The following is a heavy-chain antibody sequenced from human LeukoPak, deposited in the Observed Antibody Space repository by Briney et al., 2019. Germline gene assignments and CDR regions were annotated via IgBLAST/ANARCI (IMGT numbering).Heavy chain of an antibody. V-gene: IGHV3-33*01. Sequence: PGGSLRLSCAASGFTFSSYGMHWVRRAPGKGLEWVAVIWYDGSNKYYADSVKGRFTISRDNSKNTLYLQMNSLRAEDTAVYYCARDRREYSSGWNDAFDIWGQGTMVTVSS. J-gene: IGHJ3*02. CDR1: GFTFSSYG. CDR2: IWYDGSNK. D-gene: IGHD6-19*01. CDR3: ARDRREYSSGWNDAFDI.